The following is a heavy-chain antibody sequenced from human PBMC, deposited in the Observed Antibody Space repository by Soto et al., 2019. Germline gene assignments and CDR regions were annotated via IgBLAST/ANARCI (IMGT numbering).Heavy chain of an antibody. J-gene: IGHJ4*02. CDR2: IYRTGST. V-gene: IGHV4-4*02. D-gene: IGHD1-7*01. CDR3: ASRDPGTSVDY. Sequence: PSETLSLTCAVSGGSFTSNNWWTWVRQPPGQGLERIGEIYRTGSTNYNPSLNSRDTISLDKPENQFSLKVTSLTAADTAVYYCASRDPGTSVDYWGQGTLVTVSS. CDR1: GGSFTSNNW.